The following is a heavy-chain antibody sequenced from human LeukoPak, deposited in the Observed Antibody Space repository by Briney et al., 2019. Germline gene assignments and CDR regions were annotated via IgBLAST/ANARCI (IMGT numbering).Heavy chain of an antibody. CDR2: IRQDGDTK. CDR1: GFPFNAYW. CDR3: VSQYSSSWTDY. Sequence: GGSLRLSCAASGFPFNAYWMTWVRQAPGKGLEWVANIRQDGDTKYYVDSVKGRFTISRDNAKNSLYLQMNSLRAEDTAVYYCVSQYSSSWTDYWGQGTLVTVSS. V-gene: IGHV3-7*01. D-gene: IGHD6-13*01. J-gene: IGHJ4*02.